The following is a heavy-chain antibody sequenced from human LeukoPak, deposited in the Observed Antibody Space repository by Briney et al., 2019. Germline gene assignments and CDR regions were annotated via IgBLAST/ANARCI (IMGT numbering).Heavy chain of an antibody. CDR2: ISSSSSYT. Sequence: GGSLRLTCAASGFTFGDYYMSWIRQAPGKGLEWVSYISSSSSYTNYADSVKGRFTISRDNAKNSLYLQMNSLRAEDTAVYYCARDSTYGDYVYYYYGMDAWGKGTTVTVSS. CDR1: GFTFGDYY. J-gene: IGHJ6*04. V-gene: IGHV3-11*06. CDR3: ARDSTYGDYVYYYYGMDA. D-gene: IGHD4-17*01.